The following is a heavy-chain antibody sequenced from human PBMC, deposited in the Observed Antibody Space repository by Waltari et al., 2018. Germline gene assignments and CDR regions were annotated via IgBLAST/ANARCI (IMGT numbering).Heavy chain of an antibody. CDR1: GYSISSGYY. CDR3: ARHLAPNRYYFDY. D-gene: IGHD3-16*01. J-gene: IGHJ4*02. CDR2: IYHSGST. V-gene: IGHV4-38-2*01. Sequence: QVQLQESGPGLVKPSETLSLTCAVSGYSISSGYYWGWIRQPPGKGLEWIGSIYHSGSTYYNPSLKSRVTISVDTSKNQFSLKLSSVTAADTAVYYCARHLAPNRYYFDYWGQGTLVTVSS.